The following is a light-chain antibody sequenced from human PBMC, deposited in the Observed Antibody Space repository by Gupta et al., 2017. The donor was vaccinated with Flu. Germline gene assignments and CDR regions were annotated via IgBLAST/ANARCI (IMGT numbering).Light chain of an antibody. CDR3: QHYDRYPFT. J-gene: IGKJ3*01. V-gene: IGKV1-16*01. CDR2: TAS. CDR1: HDISIY. Sequence: GDRVTISCLASHDISIYVAWFQQKPGTAPKSLIYTASKLQDGVPSRFSGSGSGTEFTLTINRLQPDDFATYYCQHYDRYPFTFGPGTKVDI.